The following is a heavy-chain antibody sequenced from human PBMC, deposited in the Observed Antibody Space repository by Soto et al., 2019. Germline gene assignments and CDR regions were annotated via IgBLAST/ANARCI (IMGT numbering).Heavy chain of an antibody. CDR2: ISDSGSSI. CDR1: GFTFKNHY. J-gene: IGHJ4*02. D-gene: IGHD6-13*01. V-gene: IGHV3-11*01. CDR3: ARQYSSMRDL. Sequence: QVQLVESGGGLVKPGGSLRLSCAASGFTFKNHYMTWLRQAPGKGLEWVSYISDSGSSIYYADSVKGRFTISRDNAKNSLLLEMNSLRGEDTAVYYCARQYSSMRDLWGQGTLVTVSS.